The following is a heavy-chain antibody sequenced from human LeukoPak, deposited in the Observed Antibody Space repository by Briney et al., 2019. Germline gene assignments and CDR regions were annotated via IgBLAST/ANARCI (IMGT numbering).Heavy chain of an antibody. Sequence: GGSLRLSCAASGFTFSNYWMTWVRQAPGKGLEWLTNIKYDGTEKHYADSVRGRFTISRDNAKNSLSLQMNSLRAEDTALYYCATSRLRAAYYIWGQGTLVTVSS. CDR2: IKYDGTEK. CDR1: GFTFSNYW. D-gene: IGHD4-17*01. CDR3: ATSRLRAAYYI. V-gene: IGHV3-7*01. J-gene: IGHJ3*02.